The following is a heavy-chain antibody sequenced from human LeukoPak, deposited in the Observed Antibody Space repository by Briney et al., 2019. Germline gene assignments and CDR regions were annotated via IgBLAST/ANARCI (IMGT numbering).Heavy chain of an antibody. CDR3: ARYSSSWYSHFDY. CDR2: ISSSGSTI. J-gene: IGHJ4*02. Sequence: GGSLRLSCADSGLTFSDYYMSWLRQAPGKGLEWVSYISSSGSTIYYADSVKGRFTISRDNAKNSLYLQMNSLRAEDTAVYYCARYSSSWYSHFDYWGQGTLVTVSS. CDR1: GLTFSDYY. V-gene: IGHV3-11*04. D-gene: IGHD6-13*01.